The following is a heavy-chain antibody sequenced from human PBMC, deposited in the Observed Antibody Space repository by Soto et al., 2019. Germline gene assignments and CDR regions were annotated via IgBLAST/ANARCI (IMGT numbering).Heavy chain of an antibody. J-gene: IGHJ6*03. Sequence: GGSLRLSCAASGFTFSSYWMSWVRQAPGKGLEWVANIKQDGSEKYYVDAVKGRFTISRDNSKNTLYLRMNSLRAEDTAVYYCAKYGCGSPTCPYYFYSFMDVWGKGTTVTVSS. V-gene: IGHV3-7*05. CDR1: GFTFSSYW. CDR2: IKQDGSEK. D-gene: IGHD2-2*01. CDR3: AKYGCGSPTCPYYFYSFMDV.